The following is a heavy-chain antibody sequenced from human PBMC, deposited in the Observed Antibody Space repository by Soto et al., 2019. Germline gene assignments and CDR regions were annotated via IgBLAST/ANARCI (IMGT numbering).Heavy chain of an antibody. CDR3: ARSNGDSGDS. J-gene: IGHJ4*02. Sequence: SETLSLTCTVSGDSISSYYWSWIRQPPGKGLEWIGYIYYSGSTNYNPSLKSRVTISVDTSKNQFSLKLSSVTAADTAVYYCARSNGDSGDSWSQGTPVTGSS. V-gene: IGHV4-59*01. CDR1: GDSISSYY. CDR2: IYYSGST. D-gene: IGHD4-17*01.